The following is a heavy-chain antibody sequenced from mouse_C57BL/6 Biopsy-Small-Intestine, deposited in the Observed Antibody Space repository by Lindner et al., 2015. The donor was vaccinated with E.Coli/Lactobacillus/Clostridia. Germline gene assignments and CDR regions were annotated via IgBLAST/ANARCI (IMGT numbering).Heavy chain of an antibody. CDR3: ARHLYYVMGY. CDR2: ISSGGSHT. CDR1: GFIFSTYG. J-gene: IGHJ4*01. V-gene: IGHV5-6*01. Sequence: VRAAGVWGGLVKPGGSLKLSCAASGFIFSTYGMSWVRQTPDKRLEWVATISSGGSHTYYVDSVKGRFTISRDNAKNTLYLQMTSLKSEDTAVYYCARHLYYVMGYWGQGTSVTVSS.